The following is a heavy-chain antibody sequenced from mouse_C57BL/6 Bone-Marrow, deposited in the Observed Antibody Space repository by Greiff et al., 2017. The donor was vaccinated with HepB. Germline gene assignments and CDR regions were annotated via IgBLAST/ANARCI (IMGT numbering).Heavy chain of an antibody. CDR2: IYPRSGNT. D-gene: IGHD4-1*01. J-gene: IGHJ1*03. V-gene: IGHV1-81*01. Sequence: VKLVESGAELARPGASVKLSCKASGYTFTSYGISWVKQRTGQGLEWIGEIYPRSGNTYYNEKFKGKATLTADKSSSTAYMELRSLTSEDSAVYFCARALGGYFDVWGTGTTVTVSS. CDR3: ARALGGYFDV. CDR1: GYTFTSYG.